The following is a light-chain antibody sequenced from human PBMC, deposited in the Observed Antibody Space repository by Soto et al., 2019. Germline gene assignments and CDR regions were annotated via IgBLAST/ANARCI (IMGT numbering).Light chain of an antibody. Sequence: QSALTQPRSVSGSPGQSVTISCTGTNSDVGTYNYVSWYQQHPGKAPKLIIYDVTKRPSGVPDRFSGSKSGNTASLIISGLKAADEAEYDCCYCSYAGSSSCPLLFGGGTKLTVL. CDR3: CYCSYAGSSSCPLL. CDR2: DVT. V-gene: IGLV2-11*01. CDR1: NSDVGTYNY. J-gene: IGLJ2*01.